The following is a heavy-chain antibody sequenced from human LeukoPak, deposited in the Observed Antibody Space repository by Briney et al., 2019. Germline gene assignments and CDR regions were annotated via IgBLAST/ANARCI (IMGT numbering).Heavy chain of an antibody. CDR2: IYSDGST. CDR1: GFIVSSNY. D-gene: IGHD3-22*01. V-gene: IGHV3-53*05. J-gene: IGHJ4*02. Sequence: GGSLRLSCAASGFIVSSNYMSWVRQAPGKGLEWVSVIYSDGSTYYADSVKGRFTISRDNSKNTLYLQMNRLRAEDTAVYYCAKDFSVYNYDSRVLDYWGQGTLVTVSS. CDR3: AKDFSVYNYDSRVLDY.